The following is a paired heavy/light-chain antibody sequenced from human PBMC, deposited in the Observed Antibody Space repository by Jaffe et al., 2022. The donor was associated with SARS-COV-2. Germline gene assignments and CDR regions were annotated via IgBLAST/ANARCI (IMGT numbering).Heavy chain of an antibody. CDR1: GFTFDDYA. Sequence: EVQLVESGGGLVQPGRSLRLSCAASGFTFDDYALHWVRQTSGKGLEWVSGISWNSGSIGYAESVKGRFTISRDNAKNSLYLQMNSLRAEDTALYYCARDVNPNILTGLDGFDIWGQGTMVTVSS. CDR3: ARDVNPNILTGLDGFDI. V-gene: IGHV3-9*01. J-gene: IGHJ3*02. CDR2: ISWNSGSI. D-gene: IGHD3-9*01.
Light chain of an antibody. CDR2: GKN. CDR1: SLRTYY. V-gene: IGLV3-19*01. J-gene: IGLJ3*02. CDR3: NSRDNSGNHLV. Sequence: SSELTQDPAVSVALGQSVRITCQGDSLRTYYAGWYQQRPGQAPVLVIYGKNNRPSGIPDRFSGSTSGNTASLTITGAQAEDEADYYCNSRDNSGNHLVFGGGTKLTVL.